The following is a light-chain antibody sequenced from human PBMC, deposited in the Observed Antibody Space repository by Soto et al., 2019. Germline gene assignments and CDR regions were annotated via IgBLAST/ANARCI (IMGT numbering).Light chain of an antibody. CDR2: KTS. Sequence: DIQMTQSPSTLSASVGDRVTITCRASQSISDWLAWFQQKPGKAPKLLIYKTSSLESGVPSRFSGSGSGTEFTLSISSLQPDDIATYYCQHYESYMWTFGQGTKVEIK. J-gene: IGKJ1*01. V-gene: IGKV1-5*03. CDR3: QHYESYMWT. CDR1: QSISDW.